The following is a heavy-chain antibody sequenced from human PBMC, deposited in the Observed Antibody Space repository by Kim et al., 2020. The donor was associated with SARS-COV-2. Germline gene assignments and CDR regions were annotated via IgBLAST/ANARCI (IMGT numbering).Heavy chain of an antibody. V-gene: IGHV3-21*01. Sequence: GGSLRLSCAASGFTFSSYSMNWVRQAPGKGLEWVSSISSSSYIYYADSVKGRFTISRDNAKNSLYLQMNSLRAEDTAVYYCARVGPYGSGIGFDYWGQGTLVTVST. CDR2: ISSSSYI. D-gene: IGHD3-10*01. CDR3: ARVGPYGSGIGFDY. CDR1: GFTFSSYS. J-gene: IGHJ4*02.